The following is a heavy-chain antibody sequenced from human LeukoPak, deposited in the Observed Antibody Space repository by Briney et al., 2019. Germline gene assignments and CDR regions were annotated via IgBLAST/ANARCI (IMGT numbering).Heavy chain of an antibody. V-gene: IGHV4-59*11. D-gene: IGHD2-15*01. CDR2: IYYSGST. CDR3: ARVDCSGGSCYAFDI. J-gene: IGHJ3*02. CDR1: GGSISSHY. Sequence: PSETLSLTCTVSGGSISSHYWSWIRQPPGQGLEWIGYIYYSGSTNYNSSLKSRVTISVDTSKNQFSLKLSSVTAADTAVYYCARVDCSGGSCYAFDIWGQGTMVTVSS.